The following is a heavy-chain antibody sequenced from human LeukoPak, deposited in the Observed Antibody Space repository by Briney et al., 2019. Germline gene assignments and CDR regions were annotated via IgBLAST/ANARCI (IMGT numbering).Heavy chain of an antibody. J-gene: IGHJ4*02. D-gene: IGHD5-24*01. V-gene: IGHV1-8*01. CDR3: ARLEKVATTHEFGY. Sequence: ASVKVSCKASGYTFTSYDINWVRQATGQGLEWMGWMNPNSGNTGYAQKFQGRVTMTRNTSISTAYMELSSLRSEDTAVYYCARLEKVATTHEFGYWGQGTLVTVSS. CDR2: MNPNSGNT. CDR1: GYTFTSYD.